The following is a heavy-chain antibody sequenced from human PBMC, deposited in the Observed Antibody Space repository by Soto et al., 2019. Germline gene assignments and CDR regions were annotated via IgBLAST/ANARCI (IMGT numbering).Heavy chain of an antibody. CDR2: IYYSGST. V-gene: IGHV4-31*03. CDR3: ARARRVRVVVTAARTNYYYYYGMDV. CDR1: GGSISSGGYY. J-gene: IGHJ6*02. Sequence: TSETLSLTCTVSGGSISSGGYYWSWIRQHPGKGLEWIGYIYYSGSTYYNPSLKSRVTISVDTSKNQFSLKLSSVTAADTAVYYCARARRVRVVVTAARTNYYYYYGMDVWGQGTTVTVSS. D-gene: IGHD2-2*01.